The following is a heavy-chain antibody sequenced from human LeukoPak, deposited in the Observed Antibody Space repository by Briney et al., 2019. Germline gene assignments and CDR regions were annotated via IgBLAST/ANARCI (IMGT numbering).Heavy chain of an antibody. D-gene: IGHD5-18*01. CDR1: GYTFTSYG. CDR2: ISAYNGNT. V-gene: IGHV1-18*01. CDR3: ARDLRSSGLLDY. J-gene: IGHJ4*02. Sequence: GASVKVSCTASGYTFTSYGTSWVRQAPGQGLEWMGWISAYNGNTNYAQKLQGRVTMTTDTSTSTAYMELRSLRSDGTAVYYCARDLRSSGLLDYWGQGTQVTVSS.